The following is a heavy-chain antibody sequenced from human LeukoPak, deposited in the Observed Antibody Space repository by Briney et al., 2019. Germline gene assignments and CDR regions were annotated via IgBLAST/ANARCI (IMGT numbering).Heavy chain of an antibody. CDR3: ARSLFDYDILTGHDY. Sequence: GESLKISCKGSGYSFTSYWISWVRQMSRKGLEWMGTIDPSDSYTKCSPTFQGHVTISADKSISTAYLQWSSLKASDTAVYYCARSLFDYDILTGHDYWGQGTLVTVSS. CDR1: GYSFTSYW. V-gene: IGHV5-10-1*01. D-gene: IGHD3-9*01. CDR2: IDPSDSYT. J-gene: IGHJ4*02.